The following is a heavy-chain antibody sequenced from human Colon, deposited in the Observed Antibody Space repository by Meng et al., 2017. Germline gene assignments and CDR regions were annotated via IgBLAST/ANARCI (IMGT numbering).Heavy chain of an antibody. Sequence: ESGPGPVTPYQTLFLPCNSSGGSMNSGSYYWIWIRQPAGKGLEWIGHMYNTESTNYNPSLKSRVTISVDTSKNQFSLKLNSVTAADTAVYYCARGMLYGSGRYRFDPWGQGTLVTVSS. J-gene: IGHJ5*02. V-gene: IGHV4-61*02. CDR3: ARGMLYGSGRYRFDP. D-gene: IGHD3-10*01. CDR2: MYNTEST. CDR1: GGSMNSGSYY.